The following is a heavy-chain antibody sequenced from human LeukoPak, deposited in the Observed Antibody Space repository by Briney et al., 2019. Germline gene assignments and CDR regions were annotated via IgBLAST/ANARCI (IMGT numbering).Heavy chain of an antibody. CDR2: IYYSGST. D-gene: IGHD3-16*02. J-gene: IGHJ4*02. CDR1: SGSISTSIYY. CDR3: ARHNEVVEDVWGSYRSIGFDY. V-gene: IGHV4-39*01. Sequence: RPSETLSLTCTVSSGSISTSIYYWGWIRQPPGKGLEWIGSIYYSGSTYYKPSLKSQVTISVDTSKNQFSLKLSSVTAADTAVYYCARHNEVVEDVWGSYRSIGFDYWGQGTLVTVSS.